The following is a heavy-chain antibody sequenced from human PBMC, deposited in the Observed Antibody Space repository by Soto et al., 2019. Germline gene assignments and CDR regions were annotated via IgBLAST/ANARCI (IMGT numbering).Heavy chain of an antibody. CDR1: GFTLSSYS. Sequence: GGSLRLSCAASGFTLSSYSMNWVRQAPGKGLEWVSYISSSSSTIYYADSVKGRFTISRDTAKNSLYLQMSSLRAEDTAVYYCATQGGSFFDICGQGTMVTVSS. J-gene: IGHJ3*02. CDR2: ISSSSSTI. V-gene: IGHV3-48*01. D-gene: IGHD3-16*01. CDR3: ATQGGSFFDI.